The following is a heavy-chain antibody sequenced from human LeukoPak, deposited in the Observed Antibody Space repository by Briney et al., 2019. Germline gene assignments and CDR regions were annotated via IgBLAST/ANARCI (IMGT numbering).Heavy chain of an antibody. Sequence: QSGGSLKLSCAASGFPFSDSAMHWVRQASGKGLEWVGRIRSKANSYATAYAASVEGRFIISRDDSKYTVYLQMNSLKTDDTAVYYCANRGDQHYWGQGTLVTVSS. D-gene: IGHD3-10*01. J-gene: IGHJ4*02. V-gene: IGHV3-73*01. CDR2: IRSKANSYAT. CDR1: GFPFSDSA. CDR3: ANRGDQHY.